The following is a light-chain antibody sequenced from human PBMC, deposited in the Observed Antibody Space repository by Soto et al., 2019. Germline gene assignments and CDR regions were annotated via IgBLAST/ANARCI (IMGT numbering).Light chain of an antibody. Sequence: EIVMTQSPATLSVSPGERATLSCRASQSVSSNLAWYQQKPGQAPRLLIYGASTRATGIPARFSGSGSGTEFTLTISSLQSEDFAVYYCQQYNNWSPRASTFGGGTKVEIK. CDR3: QQYNNWSPRAST. CDR2: GAS. J-gene: IGKJ4*01. CDR1: QSVSSN. V-gene: IGKV3-15*01.